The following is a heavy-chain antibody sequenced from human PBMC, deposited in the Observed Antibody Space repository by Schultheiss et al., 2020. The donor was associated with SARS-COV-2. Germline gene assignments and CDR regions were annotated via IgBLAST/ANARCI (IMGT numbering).Heavy chain of an antibody. D-gene: IGHD1-26*01. CDR1: GFTFSDYY. CDR2: ISSSGSTI. J-gene: IGHJ1*01. V-gene: IGHV3-11*04. Sequence: GGSLRLSCAASGFTFSDYYMNWVRQAPGKGLEWVSYISSSGSTIYYADSVKGRFTISRDNAKNSLYLQMNSLRDEDTAVYYCARGDSGSFHVEYFQHWGQGTLVTVSS. CDR3: ARGDSGSFHVEYFQH.